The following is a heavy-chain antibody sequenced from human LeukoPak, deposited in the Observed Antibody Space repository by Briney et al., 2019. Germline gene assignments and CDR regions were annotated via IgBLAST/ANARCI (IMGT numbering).Heavy chain of an antibody. CDR1: GFTFSSYA. J-gene: IGHJ4*02. Sequence: GGSLRPSCAASGFTFSSYAMSWVRQAPGKGLEWVSAISGSGGSTYYADSVKGRFTISRDNSKNTLYLQMNSLRAEDTAVYYCAKAYCSGGSCYGWYFDYWGQGTLVTVSS. D-gene: IGHD2-15*01. CDR3: AKAYCSGGSCYGWYFDY. CDR2: ISGSGGST. V-gene: IGHV3-23*01.